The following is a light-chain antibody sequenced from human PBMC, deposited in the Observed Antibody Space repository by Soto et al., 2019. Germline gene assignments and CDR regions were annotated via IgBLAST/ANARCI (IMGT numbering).Light chain of an antibody. CDR1: QSVSGN. CDR3: QQYGSWT. J-gene: IGKJ1*01. Sequence: EIVMTQSPATLSVSPGERATLSCRASQSVSGNLAWYQQKPGQAPSLLIYGTSSRATGIPDRFSGSGSGTDFTLTISRLEPEDSAIYYCQQYGSWTFGQGTKVEIK. V-gene: IGKV3-20*01. CDR2: GTS.